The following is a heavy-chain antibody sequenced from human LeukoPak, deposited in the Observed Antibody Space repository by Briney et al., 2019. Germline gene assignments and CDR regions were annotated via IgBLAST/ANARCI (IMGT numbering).Heavy chain of an antibody. D-gene: IGHD3-10*01. CDR1: GGSFSGYY. CDR2: INHSGST. CDR3: ARGGGNQFYYYYYMDV. J-gene: IGHJ6*03. V-gene: IGHV4-34*09. Sequence: SETLSLTCAVYGGSFSGYYWSWIRQPPGKGLEWIGEINHSGSTNYNPSLKSRVTISVDTSKNQFSLKLSSVTAADTAVYYCARGGGNQFYYYYYMDVWGKGTTVTVSS.